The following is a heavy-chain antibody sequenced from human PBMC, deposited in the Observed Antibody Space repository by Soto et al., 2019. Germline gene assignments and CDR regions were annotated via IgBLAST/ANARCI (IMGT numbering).Heavy chain of an antibody. J-gene: IGHJ4*01. CDR2: ISTYNGKT. CDR1: GYMFPSYG. Sequence: GASVKVSCKTSGYMFPSYGISWVRQAPGQGLEWMGWISTYNGKTKYAQGLQGRVTMTTDTATTTAYMELRSLRSDDTAVYYCARSTTVGTPPSDHCGQGTLVTISS. D-gene: IGHD1-1*01. V-gene: IGHV1-18*04. CDR3: ARSTTVGTPPSDH.